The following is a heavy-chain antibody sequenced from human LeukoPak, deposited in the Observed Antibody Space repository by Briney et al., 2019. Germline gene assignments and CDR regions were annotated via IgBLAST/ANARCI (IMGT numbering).Heavy chain of an antibody. CDR2: IRYDGSNK. CDR1: GFTFSSYG. D-gene: IGHD4-11*01. J-gene: IGHJ4*02. V-gene: IGHV3-30*02. Sequence: PGGSLRLSCAASGFTFSSYGMHWVRQAPGKGLEWVAFIRYDGSNKYYAVSVKGRFTISRDNSKNTLYLQMNSLRAEDTAVYYCAAMTSVTTGDYWGQGTLVTVSS. CDR3: AAMTSVTTGDY.